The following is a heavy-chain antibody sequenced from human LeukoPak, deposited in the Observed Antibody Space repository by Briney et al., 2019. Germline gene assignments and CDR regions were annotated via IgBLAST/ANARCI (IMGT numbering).Heavy chain of an antibody. CDR1: GFTVSSNY. CDR3: AKGTRFLEWLTPSYWYFDL. CDR2: IYSGGST. J-gene: IGHJ2*01. Sequence: GGSLRLSCAASGFTVSSNYMSWVRQAPGKGLEWVSVIYSGGSTYYADSVKGRFTISRDNYKNTLFLQMNSLRAEDTAVYFCAKGTRFLEWLTPSYWYFDLWGRGTLVTVSS. D-gene: IGHD3-3*01. V-gene: IGHV3-66*01.